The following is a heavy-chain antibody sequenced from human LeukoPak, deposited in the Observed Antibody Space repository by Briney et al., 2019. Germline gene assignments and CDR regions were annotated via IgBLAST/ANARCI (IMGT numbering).Heavy chain of an antibody. J-gene: IGHJ3*02. D-gene: IGHD4-17*01. CDR1: GYTFTSYG. CDR2: INPNSGGT. V-gene: IGHV1-2*02. CDR3: ARAYGTKGAFDI. Sequence: ASMKVSCKASGYTFTSYGISWVRQAPGQGLEWMGWINPNSGGTNYAQKFQGRVTMTRDTSISTAYMELSRLRSDDTAVYYCARAYGTKGAFDIWGQGTMVTVSS.